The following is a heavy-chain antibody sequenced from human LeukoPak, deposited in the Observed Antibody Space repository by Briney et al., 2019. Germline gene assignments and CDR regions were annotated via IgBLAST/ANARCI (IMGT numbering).Heavy chain of an antibody. Sequence: SETLSLTCTVSGGSISSHYWSWIRQPPGKGLEWIGEINHSGSTNYNPSLKSRVTISVDTSKNQFSLKLSSVTAADTAVYYCARYCSGGSCYDESEYWGQGTLVTVSS. CDR2: INHSGST. D-gene: IGHD2-15*01. V-gene: IGHV4-34*01. J-gene: IGHJ4*02. CDR3: ARYCSGGSCYDESEY. CDR1: GGSISSHY.